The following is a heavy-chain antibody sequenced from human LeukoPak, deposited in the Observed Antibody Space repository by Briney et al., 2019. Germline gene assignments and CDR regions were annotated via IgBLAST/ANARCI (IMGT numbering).Heavy chain of an antibody. Sequence: SETLSLTCTVSGGSLSSSSTSYWGWIRQPPGKGLEWIGSMNYGGTSHYNPSLKSRVTISVDTSKTQFSLKLRSVTAADTAVYYCARDSSEYDILTGYYSIGYFDYWGQGTLVTVSS. J-gene: IGHJ4*02. D-gene: IGHD3-9*01. CDR3: ARDSSEYDILTGYYSIGYFDY. CDR1: GGSLSSSSTSY. V-gene: IGHV4-39*07. CDR2: MNYGGTS.